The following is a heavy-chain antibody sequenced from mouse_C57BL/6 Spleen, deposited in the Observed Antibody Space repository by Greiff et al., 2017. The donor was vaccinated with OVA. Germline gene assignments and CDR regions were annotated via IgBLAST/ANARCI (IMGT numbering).Heavy chain of an antibody. D-gene: IGHD1-1*01. Sequence: VQLQQYGPELVKPGASVKISCKASGYAFSSSWMNWVKQRPGKGLEWIGRIYPGDGDTNYNGKFKGKATLTADKSSSTAYMQLSSLTSEDSAVYFCAIDYYGSSYYAMDYWGQGTSVTVSS. CDR2: IYPGDGDT. CDR1: GYAFSSSW. J-gene: IGHJ4*01. V-gene: IGHV1-82*01. CDR3: AIDYYGSSYYAMDY.